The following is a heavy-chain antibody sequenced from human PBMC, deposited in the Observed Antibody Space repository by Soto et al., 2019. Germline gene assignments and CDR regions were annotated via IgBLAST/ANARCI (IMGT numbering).Heavy chain of an antibody. CDR1: GFTFSSYS. CDR3: ARDGYYDFWSGYSTNTLDY. J-gene: IGHJ4*02. V-gene: IGHV3-21*01. CDR2: ISSSSSYI. D-gene: IGHD3-3*01. Sequence: GGSLRLSCTASGFTFSSYSMNWVRQAPGKGLEWVSSISSSSSYIYYADSVKGRFTISRDNAKNSLYLQMNSLRAEDTAVYYCARDGYYDFWSGYSTNTLDYWGQGTLVTVSS.